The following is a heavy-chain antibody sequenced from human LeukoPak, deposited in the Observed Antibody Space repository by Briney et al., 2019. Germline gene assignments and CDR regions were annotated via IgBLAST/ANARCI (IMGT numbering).Heavy chain of an antibody. Sequence: GGSLRLSCAASGFTFSSCGFNWVRQAPGKGLEWVSSIGPTGTDRYYADSVRGRFTISRDNAKNSMYLQMDSLRDEDTAVYYCATETIGRHYDYWGQRTLLTVSS. D-gene: IGHD1-14*01. J-gene: IGHJ4*02. CDR1: GFTFSSCG. V-gene: IGHV3-21*01. CDR3: ATETIGRHYDY. CDR2: IGPTGTDR.